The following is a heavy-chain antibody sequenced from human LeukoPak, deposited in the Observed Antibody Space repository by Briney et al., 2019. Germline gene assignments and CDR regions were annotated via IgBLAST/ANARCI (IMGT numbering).Heavy chain of an antibody. Sequence: QPGRSLRLSCAASGFTFSSYAMHWVRQAPGKGLEWVAVISYDGSNKYYADPVKGRFTISRDNSKNTLYLQMNSLRAEDTAVYYCARCSGYGMDVWGQGTTVTVSS. V-gene: IGHV3-30-3*01. CDR3: ARCSGYGMDV. J-gene: IGHJ6*02. CDR2: ISYDGSNK. CDR1: GFTFSSYA. D-gene: IGHD3-10*02.